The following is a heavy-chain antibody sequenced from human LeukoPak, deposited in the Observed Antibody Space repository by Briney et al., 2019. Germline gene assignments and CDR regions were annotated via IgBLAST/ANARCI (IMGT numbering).Heavy chain of an antibody. CDR1: GYTFTGYY. Sequence: ASVKVSCKASGYTFTGYYMHWVRQAPGQGLEYMGRINPISGGTVYAQKFQGRVTMTRDTSITTAYMELTRLASDDTAVYYCARYCSSTSCYSDYWGQGTLVTVSS. CDR3: ARYCSSTSCYSDY. J-gene: IGHJ4*02. V-gene: IGHV1-2*06. CDR2: INPISGGT. D-gene: IGHD2-2*01.